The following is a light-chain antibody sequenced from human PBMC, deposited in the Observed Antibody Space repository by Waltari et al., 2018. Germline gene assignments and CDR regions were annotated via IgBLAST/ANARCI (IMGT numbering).Light chain of an antibody. V-gene: IGKV3-20*01. CDR2: GAS. CDR3: QQYGSSPLT. CDR1: QSVSSNL. Sequence: EIVLTQSPGTLSLSPGERATLPCRASQSVSSNLLAWYQQQPGQAPTLLIYGASSTATGIPDRFGGSGSGTDFTLTISRLEPEDYAVYYCQQYGSSPLTFGGGTKVEIK. J-gene: IGKJ4*01.